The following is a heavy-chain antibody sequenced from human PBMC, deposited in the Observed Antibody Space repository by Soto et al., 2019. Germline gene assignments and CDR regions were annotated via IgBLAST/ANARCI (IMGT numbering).Heavy chain of an antibody. Sequence: SSETLSLTCTVSGDSINNYYWSWIRQPPGKRLEWIGSLYYTGSTTYNPSLESRVTMSVDTSKNQFSLKLSSVNAADTAVYYCAKYRRTEAEGFTLDYWGRGTLVTVSS. CDR1: GDSINNYY. V-gene: IGHV4-59*01. J-gene: IGHJ4*02. CDR3: AKYRRTEAEGFTLDY. D-gene: IGHD6-13*01. CDR2: LYYTGST.